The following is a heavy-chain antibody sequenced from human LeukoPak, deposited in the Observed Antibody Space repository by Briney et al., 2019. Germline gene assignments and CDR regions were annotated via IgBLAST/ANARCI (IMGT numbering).Heavy chain of an antibody. CDR3: AGYGGSYPYYMDV. D-gene: IGHD1-26*01. V-gene: IGHV3-66*01. Sequence: PGGSLRLSCAASGFTVSTNYMTWIRQAPGEGLGWVSVMYTLGNTNYADSVRGRFTISRDNSKNTLYLQMNSLRAEDTAVYYCAGYGGSYPYYMDVWGKGTTVTISS. CDR2: MYTLGNT. CDR1: GFTVSTNY. J-gene: IGHJ6*03.